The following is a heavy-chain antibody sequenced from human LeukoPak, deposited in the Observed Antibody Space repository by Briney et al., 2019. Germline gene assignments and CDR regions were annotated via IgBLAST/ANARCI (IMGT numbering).Heavy chain of an antibody. V-gene: IGHV3-74*01. CDR2: INSDGSTT. J-gene: IGHJ4*02. Sequence: GGSLRLSCAASGLTFSSYWMHWVRQAPGKGLVWVSRINSDGSTTNYADSVKGRFTISRDNAKNTLYLQMNSLRAEDTAVYYCARGNTVAAGLTPYFDYWGQGTLVTVSP. CDR1: GLTFSSYW. D-gene: IGHD6-13*01. CDR3: ARGNTVAAGLTPYFDY.